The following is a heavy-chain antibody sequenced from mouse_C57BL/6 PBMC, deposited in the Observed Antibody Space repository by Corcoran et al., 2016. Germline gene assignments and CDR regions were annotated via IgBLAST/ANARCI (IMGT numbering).Heavy chain of an antibody. Sequence: EVQLQQSGPELVKPGASVKISCKASGYTFTDYYMHWVKQSHGKSLEWIGDINPNNGGTSYNQKFKGKDTLTVDKSSSTAYMELRSLTSEDSAGYYCARDYYGSSWFAYWGQGTLVTVSA. CDR3: ARDYYGSSWFAY. J-gene: IGHJ3*01. CDR2: INPNNGGT. D-gene: IGHD1-1*01. CDR1: GYTFTDYY. V-gene: IGHV1-26*01.